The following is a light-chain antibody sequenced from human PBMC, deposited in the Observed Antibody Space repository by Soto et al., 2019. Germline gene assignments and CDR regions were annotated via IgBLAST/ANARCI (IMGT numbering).Light chain of an antibody. CDR2: DAS. V-gene: IGKV3-11*01. J-gene: IGKJ4*01. Sequence: EVVLTQSPVTLSLSPGESATLSCRASQSVRNYLAWYQQKPGRAPRLLIYDASKRATGIPARFTGSGSGADFTLTISSLEPEDFAFYYCQQRSLWPPSHSFGGGTRVEIK. CDR3: QQRSLWPPSHS. CDR1: QSVRNY.